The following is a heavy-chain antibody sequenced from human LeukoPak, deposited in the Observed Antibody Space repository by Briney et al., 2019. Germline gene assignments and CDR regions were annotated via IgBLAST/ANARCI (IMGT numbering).Heavy chain of an antibody. V-gene: IGHV3-23*01. CDR3: AKGSVSMAGTPADV. J-gene: IGHJ6*02. CDR1: GFTFSSYV. CDR2: IGGGGYST. D-gene: IGHD6-19*01. Sequence: GGSLRLSCAASGFTFSSYVMNWVRQAPGKGLEWVSTIGGGGYSTYYADSVKGRFTISRDNSKNTLFLQMNSLRAEDTAIYYCAKGSVSMAGTPADVWGQGTTVTVSS.